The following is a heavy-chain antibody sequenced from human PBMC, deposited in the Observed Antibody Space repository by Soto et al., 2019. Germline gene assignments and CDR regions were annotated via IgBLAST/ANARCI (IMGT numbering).Heavy chain of an antibody. Sequence: QVQLVESGGGVVQPGRSLRLSCAASGFTFSSYGIHWVRQAPGKGLEWVAVIWYDGSNKYYADSVKGRFTISRDNSKNTLYLQMNSLRAEDTAVYYCASPQVGATGYGYWGQGTLVTVSS. J-gene: IGHJ4*02. CDR3: ASPQVGATGYGY. D-gene: IGHD1-26*01. CDR1: GFTFSSYG. CDR2: IWYDGSNK. V-gene: IGHV3-33*01.